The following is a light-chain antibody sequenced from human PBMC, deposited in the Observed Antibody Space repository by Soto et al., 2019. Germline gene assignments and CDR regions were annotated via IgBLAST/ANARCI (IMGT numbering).Light chain of an antibody. CDR3: QQYISPPFT. Sequence: FTPARATLSLSLGIRSPLPCRASQSGSSSYLAWYQQKPGQAPRLLIYGASSRATGIPDRFSGSGSGTDFTLTISILEPEDFAVYCCQQYISPPFTFGPGTKVDIK. CDR1: QSGSSSY. V-gene: IGKV3-20*01. J-gene: IGKJ3*01. CDR2: GAS.